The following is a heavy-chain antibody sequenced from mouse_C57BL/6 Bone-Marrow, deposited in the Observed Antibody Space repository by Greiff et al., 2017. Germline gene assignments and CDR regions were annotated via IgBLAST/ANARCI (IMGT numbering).Heavy chain of an antibody. J-gene: IGHJ3*01. V-gene: IGHV1-39*01. D-gene: IGHD1-1*01. Sequence: VQLQQSGPELVQPGASVKISCKASGYSFTDYNMNWVQQSNGKSLEWIGEINPNYGTTSYNQKFKGKATLTVDQSSSTVYMQLNSLTSEDSAVYYYARVTKCSRGFAYWGQGTLVTVSA. CDR2: INPNYGTT. CDR1: GYSFTDYN. CDR3: ARVTKCSRGFAY.